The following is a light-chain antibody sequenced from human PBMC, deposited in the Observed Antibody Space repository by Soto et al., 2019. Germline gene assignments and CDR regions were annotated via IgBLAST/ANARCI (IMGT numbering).Light chain of an antibody. J-gene: IGKJ5*01. V-gene: IGKV3-11*01. Sequence: EFVLTQYPGTLYFSPGERATLSCRASQTVRNNYLAWYQQKPGQAPRLFIYDASNRATGIPARFSGSGSGTDFTLTISSLEPEDFAVYYCQQRRKGPITFGQGTRWRL. CDR1: QTVRNNY. CDR2: DAS. CDR3: QQRRKGPIT.